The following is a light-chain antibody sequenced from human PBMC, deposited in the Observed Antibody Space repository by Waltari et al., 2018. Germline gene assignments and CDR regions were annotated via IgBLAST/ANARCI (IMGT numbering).Light chain of an antibody. Sequence: QSALTQPPSASGSPAQSITISCTGPTSDVGGYDYVSWYQQPPGKAPKLMIYEVSKRPSGVPDRFSGSKSGNTASLTVSGLQAEDEADYYCSSYAGSNNAVFGGGTHLTVL. V-gene: IGLV2-8*01. J-gene: IGLJ7*01. CDR3: SSYAGSNNAV. CDR1: TSDVGGYDY. CDR2: EVS.